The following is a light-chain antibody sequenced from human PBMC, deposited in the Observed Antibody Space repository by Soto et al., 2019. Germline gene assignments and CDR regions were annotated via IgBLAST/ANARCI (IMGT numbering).Light chain of an antibody. CDR3: QQSYNWYT. V-gene: IGKV3-15*01. CDR1: QSVDTH. CDR2: GAS. J-gene: IGKJ2*01. Sequence: EIVLTQSPATLSVSPGERATLSCRASQSVDTHLHWYQQKPGQAPRLLIYGASTRATGVPARFSGSGSGTEFTLAINSLQSEDFAVYYCQQSYNWYTFGQGTELEIK.